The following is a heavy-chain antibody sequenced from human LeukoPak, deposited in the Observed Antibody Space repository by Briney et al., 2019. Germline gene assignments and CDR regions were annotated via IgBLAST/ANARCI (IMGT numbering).Heavy chain of an antibody. Sequence: GKSLRLSCAASGFTFSTYGMHWVRQAPGKGLEWVAVISYDGSNKNYADSVKGRFTISRDNSRNTLDLQMNSLRPEDTAVYYCAKSGYQLLEGNWFDPWGQGTLVTVSS. CDR3: AKSGYQLLEGNWFDP. J-gene: IGHJ5*02. D-gene: IGHD2-2*01. CDR2: ISYDGSNK. V-gene: IGHV3-30*18. CDR1: GFTFSTYG.